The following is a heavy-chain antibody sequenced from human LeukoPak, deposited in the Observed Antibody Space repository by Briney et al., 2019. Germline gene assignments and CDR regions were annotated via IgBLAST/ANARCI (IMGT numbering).Heavy chain of an antibody. CDR1: GYSISCGYY. Sequence: SETLSLTCAVSGYSISCGYYWGWIRQPPGKGLEWIGSIYHSGSTYYNPSLKSRVTISVDTSKNQFSLKLSSVTAADTAVYYCARNLVMVRGLIADYWGQGTLVTVSS. V-gene: IGHV4-38-2*01. D-gene: IGHD3-10*01. CDR3: ARNLVMVRGLIADY. CDR2: IYHSGST. J-gene: IGHJ4*02.